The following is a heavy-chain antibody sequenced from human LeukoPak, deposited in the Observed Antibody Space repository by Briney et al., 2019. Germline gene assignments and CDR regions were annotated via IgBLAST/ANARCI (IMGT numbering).Heavy chain of an antibody. Sequence: SETLSLTCTVSAGSVSNGPYYWGWIRQPPGKGLEWIGTFYYSGSTDYNPSLKSRVTISVDTSKNRFSLKLTSVTAADTAVYYCARQTGSGLFILPGGQGTLVTVSS. CDR2: FYYSGST. CDR1: AGSVSNGPYY. V-gene: IGHV4-39*01. D-gene: IGHD3/OR15-3a*01. CDR3: ARQTGSGLFILP. J-gene: IGHJ4*02.